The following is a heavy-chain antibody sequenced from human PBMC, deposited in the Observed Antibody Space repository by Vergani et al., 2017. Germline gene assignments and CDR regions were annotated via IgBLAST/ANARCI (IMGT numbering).Heavy chain of an antibody. J-gene: IGHJ5*02. V-gene: IGHV1-8*01. D-gene: IGHD2-2*01. CDR2: MNPNSGTT. Sequence: QVQLVQSGAEVKKPGASVKVSCKASGYTFTSYDINWVRQATGQGLEWMGWMNPNSGTTGYAQKFQGRVTMTRNTSINAAYMELSRLSFEDAAVYYCARDSRYCSSTSCYVGRDWFDPWGQGTLVTVSS. CDR1: GYTFTSYD. CDR3: ARDSRYCSSTSCYVGRDWFDP.